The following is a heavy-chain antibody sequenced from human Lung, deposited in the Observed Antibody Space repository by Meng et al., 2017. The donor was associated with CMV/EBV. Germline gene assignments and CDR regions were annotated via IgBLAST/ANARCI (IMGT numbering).Heavy chain of an antibody. CDR2: INSYSGHT. CDR1: GYTFSDYG. Sequence: ASVKVSXKASGYTFSDYGIGWVRQAPGQGLEWMGWINSYSGHTNYAQKLQGRVTVTTDTSTSSAYMELRSLRSDDTAVYYCARVYCSGGSCYSPFDYWGQGXLVTVSS. D-gene: IGHD2-15*01. V-gene: IGHV1-18*01. J-gene: IGHJ4*02. CDR3: ARVYCSGGSCYSPFDY.